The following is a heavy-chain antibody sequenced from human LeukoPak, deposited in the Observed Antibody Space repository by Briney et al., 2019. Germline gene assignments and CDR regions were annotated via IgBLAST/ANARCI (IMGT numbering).Heavy chain of an antibody. Sequence: SETLSLTCAVYGGSFSGYYWSWIRQPPGKGLEWIGEINHSGSTNYNPSLKSRVTTSVDTSKNQFSLKLSSVTAADTAVYYCARALKVWFGELYYFDYWGQGTPVTVSS. V-gene: IGHV4-34*01. CDR1: GGSFSGYY. J-gene: IGHJ4*02. D-gene: IGHD3-10*01. CDR2: INHSGST. CDR3: ARALKVWFGELYYFDY.